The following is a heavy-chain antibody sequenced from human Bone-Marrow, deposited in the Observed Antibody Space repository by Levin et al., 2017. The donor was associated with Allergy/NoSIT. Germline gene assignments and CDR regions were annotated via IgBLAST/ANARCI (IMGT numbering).Heavy chain of an antibody. V-gene: IGHV4-61*01. J-gene: IGHJ6*03. D-gene: IGHD3-10*01. Sequence: PSETLSLTCTVSGDSVRSSTDYWSWVRQPPGTGLEWIGYIYDTGSINYNPSLKSRATISVDTSKNKFSLKLRSVTAADTAVYYCAREFRGLAYYGSGSHYYYYYMGVWGKGTPVTVSS. CDR1: GDSVRSSTDY. CDR3: AREFRGLAYYGSGSHYYYYYMGV. CDR2: IYDTGSI.